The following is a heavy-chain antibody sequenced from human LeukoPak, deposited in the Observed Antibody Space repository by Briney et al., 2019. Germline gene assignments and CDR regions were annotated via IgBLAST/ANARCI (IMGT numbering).Heavy chain of an antibody. D-gene: IGHD3-22*01. CDR2: ISSSSSYI. Sequence: GGSLRLSCAASGFTFSSYSMSWVRQAPGKGLEWVSSISSSSSYIYYADSVKGRFTISRDNAKNSLYLQMNSLRAEDTAVYYCARDKYYYDSSGYYRGHDYWGQGTLVTVSS. CDR1: GFTFSSYS. CDR3: ARDKYYYDSSGYYRGHDY. V-gene: IGHV3-21*01. J-gene: IGHJ4*02.